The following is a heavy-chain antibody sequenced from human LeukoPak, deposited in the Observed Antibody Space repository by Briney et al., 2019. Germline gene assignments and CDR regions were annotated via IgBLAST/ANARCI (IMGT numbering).Heavy chain of an antibody. Sequence: GRSLRLSCAASGFTFSSYAMHWVRQAPGKGLEWVAIISYDGSNKYYADSVKGRFTISRDNSKNTLYLQMNSLRAEDTAVYYCARDRIAVAGIFDYWGQGTLVTVSP. CDR2: ISYDGSNK. D-gene: IGHD6-19*01. CDR3: ARDRIAVAGIFDY. CDR1: GFTFSSYA. J-gene: IGHJ4*02. V-gene: IGHV3-30-3*01.